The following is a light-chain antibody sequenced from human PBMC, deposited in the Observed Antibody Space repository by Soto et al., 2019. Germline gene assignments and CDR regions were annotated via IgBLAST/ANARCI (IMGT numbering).Light chain of an antibody. CDR2: SNN. CDR3: AAWDDSLNGRV. Sequence: QAVVTQPPSASGTPGQRVTISCSGSRSNIGSNTVNWYQQVPGTAPKVLMYSNNQRPSGVPDRFSGSKSGTSASLAISGLQSEDEADYYCAAWDDSLNGRVFGGGTKVTVL. CDR1: RSNIGSNT. V-gene: IGLV1-44*01. J-gene: IGLJ3*02.